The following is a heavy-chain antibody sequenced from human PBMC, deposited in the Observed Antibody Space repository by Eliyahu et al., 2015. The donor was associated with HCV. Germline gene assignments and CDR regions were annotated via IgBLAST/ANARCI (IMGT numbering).Heavy chain of an antibody. Sequence: QVQLVESGGGVVQPGRSLRLSCAAPGFPFSSYGMHWVRQAPGKGLEWLAXXSYDGSKKYYADSVKGRITISRDDSKNTLYLQMNSLRPDDTAVYYCAKEGLRGYYNFWSGSNWFDPWGQGTLVTVSS. V-gene: IGHV3-30*18. CDR3: AKEGLRGYYNFWSGSNWFDP. CDR1: GFPFSSYG. D-gene: IGHD3-3*01. CDR2: XSYDGSKK. J-gene: IGHJ5*02.